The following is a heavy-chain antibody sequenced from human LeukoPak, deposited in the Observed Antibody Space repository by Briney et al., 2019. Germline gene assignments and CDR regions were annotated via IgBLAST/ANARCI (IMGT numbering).Heavy chain of an antibody. Sequence: SVKVSCEASGGTFSSYAISWVRQAPGQGLEWMGGIIPIFGTANYAQKFQGRVTITADESTSTAYMELSSLRSEDTAVYYCASHRGVAVAGFFDYWGQGTLVTVSS. CDR3: ASHRGVAVAGFFDY. J-gene: IGHJ4*02. V-gene: IGHV1-69*01. CDR1: GGTFSSYA. CDR2: IIPIFGTA. D-gene: IGHD6-19*01.